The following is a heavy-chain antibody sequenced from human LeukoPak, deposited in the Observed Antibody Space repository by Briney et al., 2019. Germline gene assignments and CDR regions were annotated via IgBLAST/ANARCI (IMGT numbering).Heavy chain of an antibody. J-gene: IGHJ4*02. CDR3: ARDGLYDVLTGYHYLSINY. Sequence: GGSLRLSCVVSGFTLSNYGMNWVRQAPGKGLEWVSYISSSSSTMYYADSVKGRFTISRDNAKNSLYLQMNSLRAEDTAVYYCARDGLYDVLTGYHYLSINYWGQGTLVTVSS. V-gene: IGHV3-48*04. CDR1: GFTLSNYG. D-gene: IGHD3-9*01. CDR2: ISSSSSTM.